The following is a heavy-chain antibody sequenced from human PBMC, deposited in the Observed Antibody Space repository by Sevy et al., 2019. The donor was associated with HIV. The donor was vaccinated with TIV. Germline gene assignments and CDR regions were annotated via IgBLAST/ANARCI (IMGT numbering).Heavy chain of an antibody. CDR1: GFTFSSYA. CDR2: TSYDGSNK. Sequence: GGSLRLSCAASGFTFSSYAMHWARQAPGKGLEWVAVTSYDGSNKYYADSVKGRFTISRDNSKNTLYLQMNSLRAEDTAVYYCARSPSAAGYYYYGMDVWGQGTTVTVSS. D-gene: IGHD6-13*01. J-gene: IGHJ6*02. V-gene: IGHV3-30*04. CDR3: ARSPSAAGYYYYGMDV.